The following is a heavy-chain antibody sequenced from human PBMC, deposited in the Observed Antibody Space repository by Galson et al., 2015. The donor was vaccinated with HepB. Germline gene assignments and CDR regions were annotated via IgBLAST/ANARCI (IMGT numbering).Heavy chain of an antibody. CDR3: AKGGYCSRARCPGRNWFDP. CDR1: GYTFTNYD. J-gene: IGHJ5*02. CDR2: ITYSGGDT. Sequence: SCKASGYTFTNYDISWVRQAPGKGLEWVSTITYSGGDTYYADSVKGRFTISRDNSKNTLYLQMNSLRGEDTAVYSCAKGGYCSRARCPGRNWFDPWGQGTLVTVSS. V-gene: IGHV3-23*01. D-gene: IGHD2-15*01.